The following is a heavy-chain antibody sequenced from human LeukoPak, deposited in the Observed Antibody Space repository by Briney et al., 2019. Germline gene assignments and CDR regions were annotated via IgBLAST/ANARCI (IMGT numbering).Heavy chain of an antibody. J-gene: IGHJ4*02. D-gene: IGHD2-21*01. CDR3: AREVILNAACCSDDCNSGQFFDH. V-gene: IGHV1-18*01. CDR1: GYMFNAYG. CDR2: ISSYNGNT. Sequence: GASVKVSCKASGYMFNAYGISWVRQAPGQGLEWMGWISSYNGNTNYPQKFQGRVTVTTDTSTTTAYMELTSLTSDDTAMYYCAREVILNAACCSDDCNSGQFFDHWGQGTLVTVSS.